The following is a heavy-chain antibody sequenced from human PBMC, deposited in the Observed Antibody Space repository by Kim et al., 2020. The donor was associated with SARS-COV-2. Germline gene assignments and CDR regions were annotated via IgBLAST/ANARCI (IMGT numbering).Heavy chain of an antibody. D-gene: IGHD5-12*01. CDR3: VKGEGGATINWVRV. V-gene: IGHV3-64D*09. Sequence: ADSGKGRVTISRDNSKNTLYLQMSSLRAEDTAVYYCVKGEGGATINWVRVWGQGTLVTVSS. J-gene: IGHJ4*02.